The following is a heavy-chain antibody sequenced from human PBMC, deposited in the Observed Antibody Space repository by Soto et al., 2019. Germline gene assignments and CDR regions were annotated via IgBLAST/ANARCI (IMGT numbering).Heavy chain of an antibody. Sequence: QVQLQQWGAGLLKPSETLSLTCAVYGGSFSGYYWSWIRQPPGKGLEWIGEINHSGSTNYNPSLQGGVTISVDTSKTRFSLKLSSVTAAATAVYYCARRLGGIAETKPVNWFDPLGQGTLVTVSS. CDR1: GGSFSGYY. V-gene: IGHV4-34*01. J-gene: IGHJ5*02. CDR3: ARRLGGIAETKPVNWFDP. CDR2: INHSGST. D-gene: IGHD6-13*01.